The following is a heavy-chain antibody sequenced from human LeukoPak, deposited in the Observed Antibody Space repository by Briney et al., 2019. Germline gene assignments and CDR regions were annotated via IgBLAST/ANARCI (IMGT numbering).Heavy chain of an antibody. Sequence: PGGSLKLSCAASGFTVSSNYMSWVRQAPGKGLGWVSVIYSGGSIYYADSVKGRFTISRDNSKNTLSLQMNSLRTEDTAVYYCARDFSHGFDYWGQGTLVTVSS. J-gene: IGHJ4*02. CDR2: IYSGGSI. V-gene: IGHV3-66*01. CDR3: ARDFSHGFDY. CDR1: GFTVSSNY.